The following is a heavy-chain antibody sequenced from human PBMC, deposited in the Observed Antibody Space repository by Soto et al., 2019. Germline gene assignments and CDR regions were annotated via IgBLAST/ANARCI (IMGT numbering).Heavy chain of an antibody. CDR3: ARLGFPWAIYFDS. CDR2: IYPGDSET. Sequence: PGESLKISCKGSGYNFTTFWIGWVRQVPGKGLEWMGIIYPGDSETKYSPDFEGQVTISADRSTNTAYLQWRSLRASDTAMYYCARLGFPWAIYFDSWGLGTLVTVSS. J-gene: IGHJ4*02. CDR1: GYNFTTFW. V-gene: IGHV5-51*01.